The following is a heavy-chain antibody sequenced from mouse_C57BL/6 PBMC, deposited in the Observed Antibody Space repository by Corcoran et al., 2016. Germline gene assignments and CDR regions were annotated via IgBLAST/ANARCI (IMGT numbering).Heavy chain of an antibody. D-gene: IGHD1-2*01. CDR2: INTYSGVP. CDR3: ASGGTTAQAWFAY. J-gene: IGHJ3*01. CDR1: GYTFTTYG. Sequence: QIQLVQSGPELKKPGETVKNSCKDSGYTFTTYGMSWVKQAPGKGLKWMGWINTYSGVPTYADDFKGRFAFSVETSASTAYLQINNLKNEDPATYFCASGGTTAQAWFAYWGQGTLVTVSA. V-gene: IGHV9-3*01.